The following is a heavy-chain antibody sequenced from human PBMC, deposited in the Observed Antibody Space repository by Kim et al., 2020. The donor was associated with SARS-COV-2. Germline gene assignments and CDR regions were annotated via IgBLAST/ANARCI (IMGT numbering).Heavy chain of an antibody. V-gene: IGHV3-21*01. CDR1: GFTFSSYS. D-gene: IGHD4-17*01. CDR3: ARDFGPGDYNIVDYYYYGMDV. J-gene: IGHJ6*02. CDR2: ISSSSSYI. Sequence: GGSLRLSCAASGFTFSSYSMNWVRQAPGKGLEWVSSISSSSSYIYYADSVKGRFTISRDNAKNSLYLQMNSLRAEDTAVYYCARDFGPGDYNIVDYYYYGMDVWGQGTTVTVSS.